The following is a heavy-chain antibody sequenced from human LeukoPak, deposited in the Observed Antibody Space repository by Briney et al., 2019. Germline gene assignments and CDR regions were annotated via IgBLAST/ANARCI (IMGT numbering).Heavy chain of an antibody. CDR2: INHSGST. Sequence: GSLRLSCAASGFTFSSYWMSWVRQAPGKGLEWIGEINHSGSTNYNPSLKSRVTISVDTSKNQFSLKLSSVTAADTAVYYCARGAQGSGHVDYYYYYYMDDWGKGTTVTISS. CDR1: GFTFSSYW. J-gene: IGHJ6*03. CDR3: ARGAQGSGHVDYYYYYYMDD. V-gene: IGHV4-34*01. D-gene: IGHD3-10*01.